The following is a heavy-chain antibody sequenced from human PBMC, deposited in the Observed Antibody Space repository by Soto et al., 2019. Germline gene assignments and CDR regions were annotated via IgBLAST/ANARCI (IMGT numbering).Heavy chain of an antibody. J-gene: IGHJ5*02. D-gene: IGHD3-3*01. CDR3: ARDLEPYDFWSGYYTLYNWFDP. Sequence: QLQLVQSGAEVKKPGASVKVSCKASGYTFTSYYMHWLRQAPGQGLEWMGIINPSGGSTSYAQKFQGRVTMTRETSTSTVYMELSSLRSEDTAVYYCARDLEPYDFWSGYYTLYNWFDPWGQGTLVTVSS. CDR2: INPSGGST. CDR1: GYTFTSYY. V-gene: IGHV1-46*01.